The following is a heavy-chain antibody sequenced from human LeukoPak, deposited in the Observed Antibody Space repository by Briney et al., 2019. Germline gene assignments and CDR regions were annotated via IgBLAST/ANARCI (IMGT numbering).Heavy chain of an antibody. CDR2: ISGSGGTT. CDR3: AKGGQYSSSWYNY. Sequence: GGSLGLSCAASGFTFSSYAVGWVRQAPGKGLEWVSLISGSGGTTYYADSVKGRFTISRDNSKNTLYLQMNSLRAEDTAVYYCAKGGQYSSSWYNYWGQGTLVTVSS. CDR1: GFTFSSYA. D-gene: IGHD6-13*01. J-gene: IGHJ4*02. V-gene: IGHV3-23*01.